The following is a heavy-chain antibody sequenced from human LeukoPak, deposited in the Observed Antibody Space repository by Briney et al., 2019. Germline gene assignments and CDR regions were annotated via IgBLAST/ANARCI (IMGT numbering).Heavy chain of an antibody. J-gene: IGHJ5*02. CDR1: GGSFSGYY. V-gene: IGHV4-34*01. D-gene: IGHD2-2*01. Sequence: SETLSLTCAVYGGSFSGYYWTWIRQPPGKGLEWIGEINHSESTNYNPSLKSRVTISVDTSKNQFSLKLSSVTAADTAVYYCARDDCSSTSCYPGGYNWFDPWGQGTLVTVSS. CDR3: ARDDCSSTSCYPGGYNWFDP. CDR2: INHSEST.